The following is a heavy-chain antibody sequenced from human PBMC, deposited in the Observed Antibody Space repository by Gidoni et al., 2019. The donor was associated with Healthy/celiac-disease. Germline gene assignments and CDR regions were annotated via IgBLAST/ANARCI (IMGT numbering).Heavy chain of an antibody. CDR2: IRSSSSYI. Sequence: EVQLVESGGGLVKPGGSLRLYCAASGFTFSSYSMDWVRQPPGNGLGWVSSIRSSSSYIYYADSVKGRFTISRDNAKNSLYLQMNSLRAEDTAVYYCARDPIAAAGTDDAFDIWGQGTMVTVSS. D-gene: IGHD6-13*01. V-gene: IGHV3-21*01. J-gene: IGHJ3*02. CDR3: ARDPIAAAGTDDAFDI. CDR1: GFTFSSYS.